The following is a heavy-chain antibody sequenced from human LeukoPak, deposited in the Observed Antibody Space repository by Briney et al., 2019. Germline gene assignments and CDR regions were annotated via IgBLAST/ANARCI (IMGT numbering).Heavy chain of an antibody. V-gene: IGHV3-23*01. CDR3: AKGDLGIAVAPDWFDP. Sequence: HAGGSLRLSCAASGFTFSSYAMSWVRQAPGKGLEWVSAISGSGGSTYYADSVKGRFTISRDNSKNTLYLQMNSLRAEDTAVYYCAKGDLGIAVAPDWFDPWGQGTLVTVSS. CDR2: ISGSGGST. CDR1: GFTFSSYA. D-gene: IGHD6-19*01. J-gene: IGHJ5*02.